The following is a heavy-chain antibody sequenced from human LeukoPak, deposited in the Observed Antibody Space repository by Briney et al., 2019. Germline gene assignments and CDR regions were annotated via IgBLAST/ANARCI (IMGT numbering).Heavy chain of an antibody. CDR1: GYSFTSYW. J-gene: IGHJ4*02. CDR2: IDPSDSYT. D-gene: IGHD6-13*01. CDR3: ASTGGYSSSWPNY. Sequence: GESLKISCKGSGYSFTSYWISWVRQMPGKCLEWMGRIDPSDSYTNYSPSFQSHVTISADKSIRTAYLQWSSLKASDTAMYYCASTGGYSSSWPNYWGQGTLVTVSS. V-gene: IGHV5-10-1*01.